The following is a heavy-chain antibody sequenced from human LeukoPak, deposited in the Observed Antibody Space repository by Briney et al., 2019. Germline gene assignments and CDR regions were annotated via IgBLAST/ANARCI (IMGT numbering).Heavy chain of an antibody. V-gene: IGHV3-9*03. D-gene: IGHD3-10*02. J-gene: IGHJ4*02. CDR1: GFSFNDNA. Sequence: GRSLRLSCAASGFSFNDNAMHWVRQAPGKGLEWVSGISWNSGTIGYADSVKGRFTISRDNAKNSLFLQMNSLRGEDMALYYCAKAPEGLFGVAAYYFDYWGQGTLVTVSS. CDR3: AKAPEGLFGVAAYYFDY. CDR2: ISWNSGTI.